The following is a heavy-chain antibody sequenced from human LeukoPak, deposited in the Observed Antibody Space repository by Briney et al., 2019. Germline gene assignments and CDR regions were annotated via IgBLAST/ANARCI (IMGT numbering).Heavy chain of an antibody. CDR3: ARDKGYQHCFDY. Sequence: GGSLRLSCAASGFTFSNYWMHWVRQAPGKGLVWVSHINSDEISTNYADSVKGRFTISRDNSKNTLYLQMNSLRAEDTAVYYCARDKGYQHCFDYWGQGILVTVSS. D-gene: IGHD3-16*02. CDR1: GFTFSNYW. CDR2: INSDEIST. J-gene: IGHJ4*02. V-gene: IGHV3-74*01.